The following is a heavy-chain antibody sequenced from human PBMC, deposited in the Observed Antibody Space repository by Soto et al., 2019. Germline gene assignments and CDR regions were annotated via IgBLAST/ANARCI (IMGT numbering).Heavy chain of an antibody. Sequence: QVQLVQSGAEVKKPGSSVKVSCKASGGTFSSYAISWVRQAPGQGLEWMGGIIPIFGTANYAQKFQGRVTITADKSTSTAYMELSSLRSEDKAGYYCAREKWELLRVGFFDYWGQGTLVTVSS. CDR3: AREKWELLRVGFFDY. V-gene: IGHV1-69*06. CDR1: GGTFSSYA. CDR2: IIPIFGTA. D-gene: IGHD1-26*01. J-gene: IGHJ4*02.